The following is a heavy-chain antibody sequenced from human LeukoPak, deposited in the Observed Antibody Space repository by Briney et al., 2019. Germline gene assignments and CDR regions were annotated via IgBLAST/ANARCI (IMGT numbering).Heavy chain of an antibody. J-gene: IGHJ4*02. V-gene: IGHV1-2*02. CDR2: INPNRGGT. D-gene: IGHD3-22*01. CDR1: GYTFTGYY. Sequence: ASLKVSCKASGYTFTGYYMHWVRQAPGQGLEWMGWINPNRGGTNYAQKFQGRVTMTRDTSISTAYMELSKLRSDDTAVYYCARDERYDSSGYPFDYWGQGTLVTVSS. CDR3: ARDERYDSSGYPFDY.